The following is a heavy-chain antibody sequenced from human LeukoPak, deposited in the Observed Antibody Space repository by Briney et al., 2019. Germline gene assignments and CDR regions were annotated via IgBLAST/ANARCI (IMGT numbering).Heavy chain of an antibody. J-gene: IGHJ4*02. Sequence: SETLSLTCTLSGGSFSSYYWSWIRQPPGKGLEWIGYIYYSGSTNYNPSLKSRVTMSVDTSKNQFSLKLSSVTAADTAVYYCAREGYDILTGYYPTGFDYWGQGTLVTVSS. CDR1: GGSFSSYY. CDR2: IYYSGST. CDR3: AREGYDILTGYYPTGFDY. D-gene: IGHD3-9*01. V-gene: IGHV4-59*12.